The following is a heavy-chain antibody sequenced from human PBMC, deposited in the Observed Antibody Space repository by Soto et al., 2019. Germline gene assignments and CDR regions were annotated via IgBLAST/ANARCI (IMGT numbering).Heavy chain of an antibody. V-gene: IGHV1-18*04. Sequence: ASVKVSCKASGYTFTSYYMHWVRQAPGQGLEWMGWISAYNGNTNYAQKLQGRVTMTTDTSTSTAYMELRSLRSDDTAVYYCARDGIQLWSFDYWGQGTLVTVSS. D-gene: IGHD5-18*01. CDR1: GYTFTSYY. J-gene: IGHJ4*02. CDR3: ARDGIQLWSFDY. CDR2: ISAYNGNT.